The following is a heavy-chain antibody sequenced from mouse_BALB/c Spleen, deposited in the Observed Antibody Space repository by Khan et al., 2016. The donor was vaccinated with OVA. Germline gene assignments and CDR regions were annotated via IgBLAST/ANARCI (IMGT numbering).Heavy chain of an antibody. J-gene: IGHJ4*01. CDR2: INTHSGVP. CDR1: GYTFTTAG. Sequence: QIQLVQSGPELKKPGETVRISCKASGYTFTTAGMQWVQKMPGKGLKWIGWINTHSGVPKYAEDFKGRFVFSLETSASTAYLQITNLTNEDTATYFWARGGAAFYRNDGGAMDSWGQGTSVTVSS. V-gene: IGHV9-4*02. D-gene: IGHD2-14*01. CDR3: ARGGAAFYRNDGGAMDS.